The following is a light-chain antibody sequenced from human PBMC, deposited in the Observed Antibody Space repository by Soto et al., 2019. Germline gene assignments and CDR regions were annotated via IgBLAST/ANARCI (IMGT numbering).Light chain of an antibody. V-gene: IGKV3-20*01. Sequence: EIVLTQSPGTLSLSPWETATLSCRASQSVSSSYLAWYQQKPGQAPRLLIYGASSRATGIPDRFSGSGSGTDFTLTISRLEPEDFAMYYCHQYGSSPPVTFGQGTRLEIK. CDR3: HQYGSSPPVT. CDR2: GAS. CDR1: QSVSSSY. J-gene: IGKJ5*01.